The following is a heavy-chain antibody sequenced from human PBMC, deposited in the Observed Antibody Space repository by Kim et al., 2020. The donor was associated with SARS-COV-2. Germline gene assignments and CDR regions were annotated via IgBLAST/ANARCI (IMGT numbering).Heavy chain of an antibody. V-gene: IGHV3-48*03. CDR1: GFTFSSYE. CDR2: ISSSGSTI. Sequence: GGSLRLSCAASGFTFSSYEMNWVRQAPGKGLEWVSYISSSGSTIYYADSVKGRFTISRDNAKNSLYLQMNSLRAEDTAVYYCARVGDGYNGVAMDVWGQGTTVTVSS. J-gene: IGHJ6*02. CDR3: ARVGDGYNGVAMDV. D-gene: IGHD5-12*01.